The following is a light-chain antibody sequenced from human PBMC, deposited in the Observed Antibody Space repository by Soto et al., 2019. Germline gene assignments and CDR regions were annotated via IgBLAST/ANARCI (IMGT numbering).Light chain of an antibody. Sequence: EIVMTHSPATLSVSPCERAALSWRASQSVSSNLAWYQQKPGQAPRLLIYGASTRASGIPARFSGSGSGTEFTLTISSLQSEDVAVYYCQQYYSTPRTFGQGTKVDI. CDR2: GAS. CDR3: QQYYSTPRT. V-gene: IGKV3-15*01. CDR1: QSVSSN. J-gene: IGKJ1*01.